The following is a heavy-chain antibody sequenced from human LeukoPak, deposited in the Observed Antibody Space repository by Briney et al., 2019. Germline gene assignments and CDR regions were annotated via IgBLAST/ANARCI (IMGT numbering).Heavy chain of an antibody. Sequence: GGSLRLSCAASGFMFSSCNMDWVRQAPGKGLEWVSYISSSGDSIYYADSVKGRFTISRDNSKNTLYLQMSSLRVEDTAVYYCVPKGNEGYWGQGTLVTVSS. D-gene: IGHD1-1*01. J-gene: IGHJ4*02. V-gene: IGHV3-48*01. CDR2: ISSSGDSI. CDR1: GFMFSSCN. CDR3: VPKGNEGY.